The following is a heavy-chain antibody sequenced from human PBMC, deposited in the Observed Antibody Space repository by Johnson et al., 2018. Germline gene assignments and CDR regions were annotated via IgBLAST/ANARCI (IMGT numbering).Heavy chain of an antibody. CDR1: GFTFSSYS. V-gene: IGHV3-21*01. J-gene: IGHJ1*01. D-gene: IGHD3-22*01. Sequence: EVQLVESGGGLVKPGGSLRLSCAASGFTFSSYSMNWVRQAPGKGLVWVSSISSSSRYIYYADSVKGRFTIYRDNAKNSQYLQMNSLRAEDTAVYYCARDKHYDYDSSAYYFGGYFQHWGQGTLVTVSS. CDR3: ARDKHYDYDSSAYYFGGYFQH. CDR2: ISSSSRYI.